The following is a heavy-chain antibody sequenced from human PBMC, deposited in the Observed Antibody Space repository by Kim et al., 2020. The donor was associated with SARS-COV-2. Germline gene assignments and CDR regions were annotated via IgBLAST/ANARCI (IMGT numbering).Heavy chain of an antibody. V-gene: IGHV3-11*01. CDR3: ARVGDWAPKD. CDR2: TI. Sequence: TIYYADSVNGRFTISRDNAKNSLYLQMNSLRAEDTAVYYCARVGDWAPKDWGQGTLVTVSS. J-gene: IGHJ4*02. D-gene: IGHD3-16*01.